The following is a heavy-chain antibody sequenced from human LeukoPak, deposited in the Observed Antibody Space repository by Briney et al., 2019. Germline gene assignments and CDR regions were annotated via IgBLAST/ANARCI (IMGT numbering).Heavy chain of an antibody. Sequence: GRSLRLSCAASGFTFDDYAMHWVRQAPGKGLEWVSGISWNSGSIGYADSVKGRFTISRDNAKNSLYLQMNSLRAEDTAVYYCARGPYSSGWDHFDYWGQGTLVTVSS. D-gene: IGHD6-19*01. V-gene: IGHV3-9*01. J-gene: IGHJ4*02. CDR2: ISWNSGSI. CDR1: GFTFDDYA. CDR3: ARGPYSSGWDHFDY.